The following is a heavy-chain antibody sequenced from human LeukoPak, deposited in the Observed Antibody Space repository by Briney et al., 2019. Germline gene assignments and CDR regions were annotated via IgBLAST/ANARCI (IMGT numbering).Heavy chain of an antibody. D-gene: IGHD2-2*02. CDR1: GFTFSSYW. CDR3: ARPGGYCSSTSCYIRTPFDY. CDR2: IKQDGSEK. J-gene: IGHJ4*02. V-gene: IGHV3-7*01. Sequence: PGGSLRLSCAASGFTFSSYWMSWVRQAPGKGLEWVANIKQDGSEKYYVDSVKGRFTISRDNAKSSLYLQMNSLRAEDTAVYYCARPGGYCSSTSCYIRTPFDYWGQGTLVTVSS.